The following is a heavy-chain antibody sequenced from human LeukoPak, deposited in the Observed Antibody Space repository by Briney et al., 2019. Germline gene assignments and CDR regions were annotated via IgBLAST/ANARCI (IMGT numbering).Heavy chain of an antibody. Sequence: GASVEDPLKASGYTFTSYGISWVRQAPGQGLEWMGWISAYNGNTNYAQKLQGRVTMTTDTSTTTAYMELRSLGSDDTAVYYCARDPVGYCSSTSCYPNWFDPSGQRALVTVSS. D-gene: IGHD2-2*01. CDR1: GYTFTSYG. V-gene: IGHV1-18*01. CDR3: ARDPVGYCSSTSCYPNWFDP. CDR2: ISAYNGNT. J-gene: IGHJ5*02.